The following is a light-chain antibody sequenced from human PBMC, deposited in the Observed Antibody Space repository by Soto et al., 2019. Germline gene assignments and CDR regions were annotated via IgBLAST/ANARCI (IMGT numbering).Light chain of an antibody. CDR1: QGIRNF. Sequence: DIQMTQSPTSLSASVGDRVTITCRASQGIRNFVAWYQQKPGKAPKLLIYAASTLQSGVPSLFSGSGSGTDFTITINSLQPEDVATYSCQKYSSVPVFGPGTKVEIK. V-gene: IGKV1-27*01. J-gene: IGKJ3*01. CDR2: AAS. CDR3: QKYSSVPV.